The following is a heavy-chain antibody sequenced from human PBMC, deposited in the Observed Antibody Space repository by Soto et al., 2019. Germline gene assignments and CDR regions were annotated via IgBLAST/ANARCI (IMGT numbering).Heavy chain of an antibody. D-gene: IGHD4-17*01. CDR3: ARDPLRVALGRADYYGMDV. Sequence: QVQLVQSGAEVKKPGSSVKVSCKASGGTFSSYTISWVRQAPGQGLEWMGRIIPILGIANYAQKFQGRVTITADKSTSTAYMELSSLRSEDTAVYYCARDPLRVALGRADYYGMDVWGQGTPVTVSS. J-gene: IGHJ6*02. V-gene: IGHV1-69*08. CDR2: IIPILGIA. CDR1: GGTFSSYT.